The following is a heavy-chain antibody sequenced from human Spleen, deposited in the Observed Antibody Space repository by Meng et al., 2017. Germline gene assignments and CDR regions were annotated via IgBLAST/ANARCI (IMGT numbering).Heavy chain of an antibody. CDR1: GFTFNTYE. Sequence: GESLKISCAASGFTFNTYEMNWVRQAPGKGLEWVSYISSSDNTIYYADSVKGRFTISRDNAKNSLYLQMNSLRAEDTAVYYCARNMVRGVIGYDYYYYGMDVWGQGTTVTVSS. D-gene: IGHD3-10*01. J-gene: IGHJ6*02. CDR3: ARNMVRGVIGYDYYYYGMDV. CDR2: ISSSDNTI. V-gene: IGHV3-48*03.